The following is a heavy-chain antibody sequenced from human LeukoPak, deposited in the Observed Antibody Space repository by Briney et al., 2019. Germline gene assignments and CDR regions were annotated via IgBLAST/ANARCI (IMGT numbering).Heavy chain of an antibody. Sequence: GGSLRLSCAASGLTFDKYAMSWVRQAPGRGLEWVSAMGGRNGRTYYADSVKGRFTISRDNSKNTLYLQMNSLRAEDTAVYYCAKDYDFWSGYYPDWGQGTLVTVSS. CDR1: GLTFDKYA. CDR2: MGGRNGRT. CDR3: AKDYDFWSGYYPD. V-gene: IGHV3-23*01. D-gene: IGHD3-3*01. J-gene: IGHJ4*02.